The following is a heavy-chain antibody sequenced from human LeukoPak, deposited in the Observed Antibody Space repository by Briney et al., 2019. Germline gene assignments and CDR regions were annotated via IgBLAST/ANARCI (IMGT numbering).Heavy chain of an antibody. J-gene: IGHJ6*02. CDR2: IYTSGST. V-gene: IGHV4-4*07. D-gene: IGHD3-22*01. CDR3: ATARVIYYYYGLDV. Sequence: KPSQTLSLTCTVSGGAISSYYWSWIRQPARKGLEWIGRIYTSGSTNYNPSLKSRVTMSVDTSKNQFSLKLSSVTAADTAVYYCATARVIYYYYGLDVWGQGTTVTVSS. CDR1: GGAISSYY.